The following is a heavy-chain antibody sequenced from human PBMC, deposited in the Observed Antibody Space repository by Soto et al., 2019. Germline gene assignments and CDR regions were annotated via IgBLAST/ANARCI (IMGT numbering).Heavy chain of an antibody. V-gene: IGHV4-59*08. J-gene: IGHJ5*02. D-gene: IGHD2-15*01. CDR2: MYYGGGT. Sequence: ASETLSLTCTVSGGSISSYYWSWIRQPPGKGLEWIGYMYYGGGTNYNPSLKSRVTISVDTSKMQVSLKLSSVTAADTAVYFCARGTPSPLIVRSSRGPWFDPWGQGTLVTVSS. CDR1: GGSISSYY. CDR3: ARGTPSPLIVRSSRGPWFDP.